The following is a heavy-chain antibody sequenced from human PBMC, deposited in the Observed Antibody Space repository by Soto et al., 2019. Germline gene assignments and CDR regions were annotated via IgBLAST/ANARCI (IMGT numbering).Heavy chain of an antibody. CDR2: IIPILGIA. Sequence: SVKVSCKASGYTFTSYGISWVRHAPGQGLEWMGRIIPILGIANYAQKFQGRVTITADKSTSTAYMELSSLRSEDTAVYYCARDRSSGYSYLWFDPWGQGTLVTVSS. J-gene: IGHJ5*02. CDR1: GYTFTSYG. V-gene: IGHV1-69*04. CDR3: ARDRSSGYSYLWFDP. D-gene: IGHD5-18*01.